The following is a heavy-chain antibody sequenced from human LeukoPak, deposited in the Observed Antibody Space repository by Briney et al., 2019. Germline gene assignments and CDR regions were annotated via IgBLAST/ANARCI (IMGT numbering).Heavy chain of an antibody. D-gene: IGHD2-2*01. Sequence: GGSLRLSCAASGFTFSTYWMHWVRQAPGKGLEWVSRITSDGSSTSYAGSVKGRSTISRDNAKNTLYLQINSLRAEDTAVYYCARGLVPADYYFDYWGQGTLVTVSS. J-gene: IGHJ4*02. V-gene: IGHV3-74*01. CDR3: ARGLVPADYYFDY. CDR2: ITSDGSST. CDR1: GFTFSTYW.